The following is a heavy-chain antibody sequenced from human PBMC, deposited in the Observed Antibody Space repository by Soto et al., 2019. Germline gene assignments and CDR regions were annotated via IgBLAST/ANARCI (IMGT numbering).Heavy chain of an antibody. CDR3: AKDIQAWGSGSYDAFDI. D-gene: IGHD3-10*01. CDR1: GFTFDDYA. Sequence: GGSLRLSCAASGFTFDDYAMHWVRQAPGKGLEWVSGISWNSGSIGYADSVKGRFTISRDNAKNSLYLQMNSLRAEDTALYYCAKDIQAWGSGSYDAFDIWGQGTMVTVSS. V-gene: IGHV3-9*01. CDR2: ISWNSGSI. J-gene: IGHJ3*02.